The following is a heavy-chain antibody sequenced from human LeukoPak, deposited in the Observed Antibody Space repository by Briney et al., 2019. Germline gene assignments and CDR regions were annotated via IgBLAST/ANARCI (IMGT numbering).Heavy chain of an antibody. J-gene: IGHJ4*02. D-gene: IGHD2-15*01. CDR1: GFSLSTSGMR. CDR3: ARSRYCSGGSCHPSKGSYFDY. V-gene: IGHV2-70*04. CDR2: IDWDDDK. Sequence: SGPTLVNPTQTPTLTCTFSGFSLSTSGMRVSWIRQPPGKALEWLARIDWDDDKFYSTSLKTRLTISKDTSKNQVVLTMTNMDPVDTATYYCARSRYCSGGSCHPSKGSYFDYWGQGTLVTVSS.